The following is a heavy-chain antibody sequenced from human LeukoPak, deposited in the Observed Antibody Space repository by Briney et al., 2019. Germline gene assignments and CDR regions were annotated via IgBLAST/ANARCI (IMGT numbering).Heavy chain of an antibody. J-gene: IGHJ3*02. Sequence: GGSLRLSCAASGFTFSSYGMHWVRQAPGKGLEWVAFIRYDGSNKYYADSVKGRFTISRDNSKNTLYLQMDSLRAEDTAVYYCAKIGTTGTPDAFDIWGQGTMVTVSS. CDR2: IRYDGSNK. V-gene: IGHV3-30*02. CDR3: AKIGTTGTPDAFDI. D-gene: IGHD1-1*01. CDR1: GFTFSSYG.